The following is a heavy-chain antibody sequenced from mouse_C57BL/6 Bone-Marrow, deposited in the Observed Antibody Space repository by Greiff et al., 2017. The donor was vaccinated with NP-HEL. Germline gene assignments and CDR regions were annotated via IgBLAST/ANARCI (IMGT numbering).Heavy chain of an antibody. J-gene: IGHJ3*01. Sequence: QVQLKESGAELARPGASVKLSCKASGYTFTSYGISWVKQRTGQGLEWIGEIYPRSGNTYYNEKFKGKATLTADKSSSTAYMELRSLTSEDSAVYFCARWRTGTGGFAYWGQGTLVTVSA. V-gene: IGHV1-81*01. D-gene: IGHD4-1*01. CDR1: GYTFTSYG. CDR2: IYPRSGNT. CDR3: ARWRTGTGGFAY.